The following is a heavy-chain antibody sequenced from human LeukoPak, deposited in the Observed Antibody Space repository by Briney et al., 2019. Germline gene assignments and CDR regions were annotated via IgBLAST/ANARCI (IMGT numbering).Heavy chain of an antibody. CDR2: ISGSGGST. J-gene: IGHJ4*02. CDR1: GFTFNNAY. CDR3: ARSLVPAATYYFDY. D-gene: IGHD2-2*01. Sequence: GGSLRLSCAASGFTFNNAYMCWVRQAPGKGLEWVSAISGSGGSTYYADSVKGRFTISRDNSKNTLYLQMNSLRAEDTAVYYCARSLVPAATYYFDYWGQGTLVTVSS. V-gene: IGHV3-23*01.